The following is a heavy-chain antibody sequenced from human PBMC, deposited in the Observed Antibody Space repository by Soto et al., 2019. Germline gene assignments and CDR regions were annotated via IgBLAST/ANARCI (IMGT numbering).Heavy chain of an antibody. Sequence: SETLSLTCTVSGGSVSSGSYYWSWIRQPPGKGLEWIGYIYYSGSTNYNPSLKSRVTISVDTSKNQFSLKLSSVTAADTAVYYCARDRRGSLDYWGQGTLVTV. CDR2: IYYSGST. CDR3: ARDRRGSLDY. CDR1: GGSVSSGSYY. V-gene: IGHV4-61*01. D-gene: IGHD1-26*01. J-gene: IGHJ4*02.